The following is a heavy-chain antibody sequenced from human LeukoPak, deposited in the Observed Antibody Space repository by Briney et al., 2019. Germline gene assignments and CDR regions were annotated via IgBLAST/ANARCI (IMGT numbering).Heavy chain of an antibody. CDR3: ARAKRYFDWLYPFYFDY. D-gene: IGHD3-9*01. V-gene: IGHV3-48*03. CDR2: ISSSGSDI. CDR1: GFTLSSHE. J-gene: IGHJ4*02. Sequence: GGSLRLSCTASGFTLSSHEINWVRQAPGKGLEWLAYISSSGSDIHYADSVKGRFIVSRDNAKDSLYLQMNSLRADDTAVYYCARAKRYFDWLYPFYFDYWGQGTLVTVSS.